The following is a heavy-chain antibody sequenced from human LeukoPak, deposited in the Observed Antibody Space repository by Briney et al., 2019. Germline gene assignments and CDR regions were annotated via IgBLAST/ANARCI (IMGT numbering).Heavy chain of an antibody. D-gene: IGHD3-22*01. J-gene: IGHJ4*02. CDR2: IRYDGNKK. Sequence: GGSLRLSCGASGFTFGNYGMLWVRQAPGKGLDWVAFIRYDGNKKLYADSVKGRFTISRDNAKNSLYLQMNSLRAEDTAVYYCARDAYYYDSSGDAGVYYFDYWGQGTLVTVSS. CDR3: ARDAYYYDSSGDAGVYYFDY. CDR1: GFTFGNYG. V-gene: IGHV3-30*02.